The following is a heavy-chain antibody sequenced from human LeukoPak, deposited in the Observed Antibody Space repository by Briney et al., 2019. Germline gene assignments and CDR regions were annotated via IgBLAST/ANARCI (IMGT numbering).Heavy chain of an antibody. V-gene: IGHV4-61*01. CDR1: GGSVRSGNYF. CDR3: ARVDWWFDIMTGWPAITNNRMDV. J-gene: IGHJ6*02. Sequence: SETLSLTCTVSGGSVRSGNYFWSWLRQSPGKGLEWIGYIYFRGNTKYSPALESRVTISEDPSKNQFSLRLTSLTAADTAVYYCARVDWWFDIMTGWPAITNNRMDVWGQGTTVIVSS. D-gene: IGHD3-9*01. CDR2: IYFRGNT.